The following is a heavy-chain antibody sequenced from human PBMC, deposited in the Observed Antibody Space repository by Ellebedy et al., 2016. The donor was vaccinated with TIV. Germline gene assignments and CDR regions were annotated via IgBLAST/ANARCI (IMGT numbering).Heavy chain of an antibody. V-gene: IGHV4-39*01. CDR3: ARWFGELLYVRWFDP. Sequence: GSLRLSCTVSGASMSSSSSYWGWIRQPPGTGLEWLGSIYHSGRTFYKPSLKSRVAISADTSKNQFSLRLSSVTAADTAVYYCARWFGELLYVRWFDPWGQGTLVTVSS. J-gene: IGHJ5*02. CDR2: IYHSGRT. CDR1: GASMSSSSSY. D-gene: IGHD3-10*01.